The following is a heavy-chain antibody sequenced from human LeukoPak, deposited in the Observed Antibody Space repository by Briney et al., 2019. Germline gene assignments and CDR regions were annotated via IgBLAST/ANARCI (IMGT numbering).Heavy chain of an antibody. V-gene: IGHV4-34*01. CDR2: INHSGST. D-gene: IGHD2-15*01. CDR1: GGSFSGYY. Sequence: KPSETPSLTCAVYGGSFSGYYWSWIRQPPGKGLEWIGEINHSGSTNYNPSLKSRVTISVDTSKNQFSLKLSSVTAADTAVYYCARHPRWYFDYWGQGTLVTVSS. CDR3: ARHPRWYFDY. J-gene: IGHJ4*02.